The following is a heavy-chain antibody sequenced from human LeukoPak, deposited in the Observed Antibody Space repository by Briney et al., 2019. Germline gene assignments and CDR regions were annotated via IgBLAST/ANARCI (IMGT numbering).Heavy chain of an antibody. Sequence: NASETLSLTCTVSDTSISSYYWTWIRQPPGKGLEWIGYIYYSGSTNYNPSLKSRVTISVDTSKNQFSLKLNSVTAADTAVYSCARENNYLDYWGQGTLVTVSS. CDR2: IYYSGST. CDR3: ARENNYLDY. V-gene: IGHV4-59*01. CDR1: DTSISSYY. J-gene: IGHJ4*02.